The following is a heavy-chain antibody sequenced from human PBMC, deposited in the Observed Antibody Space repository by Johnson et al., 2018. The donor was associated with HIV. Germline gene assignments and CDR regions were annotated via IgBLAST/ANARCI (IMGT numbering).Heavy chain of an antibody. CDR3: ARDQIAAAGAFDI. CDR1: GFTFSNYG. V-gene: IGHV3-30*02. J-gene: IGHJ3*02. CDR2: IRYDGDIT. D-gene: IGHD6-13*01. Sequence: QVQLVESGGGVVQPGGSLRLSCAASGFTFSNYGMHWVRQAPGKGLEWVAFIRYDGDITYYADSVKGRFTISRDNSKNTLYLQMNSLRAEDTAVYYCARDQIAAAGAFDIWGQGTMVTVSS.